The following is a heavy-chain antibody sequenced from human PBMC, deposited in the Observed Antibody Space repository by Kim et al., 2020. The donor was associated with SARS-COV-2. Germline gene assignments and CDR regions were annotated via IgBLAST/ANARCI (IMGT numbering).Heavy chain of an antibody. Sequence: GGSLRLSCAASGFTFSSYGMHWVRQAPGKGLEWVAVISYDGSNKYYADSVKGRFTISRDNSKNTLYLQMNSLRAEDTAVYYCAKNYYDSSGSVDYWGQGT. CDR1: GFTFSSYG. CDR3: AKNYYDSSGSVDY. D-gene: IGHD3-22*01. J-gene: IGHJ4*02. V-gene: IGHV3-30*18. CDR2: ISYDGSNK.